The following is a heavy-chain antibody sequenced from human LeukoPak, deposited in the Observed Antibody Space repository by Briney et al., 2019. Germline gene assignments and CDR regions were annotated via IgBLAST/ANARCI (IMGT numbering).Heavy chain of an antibody. J-gene: IGHJ3*02. CDR1: GYSISSGYY. D-gene: IGHD3-9*01. Sequence: PSETLSLTCTVSGYSISSGYYWGWIRQPPGKGLEWIGSIYHSGSTYYNPSLKSRVTISVDTSKNQFSLKLSSVTAADTAVYYCARVGPNYDILTGYPWAGAFDIWGQGTMVTVSS. CDR3: ARVGPNYDILTGYPWAGAFDI. CDR2: IYHSGST. V-gene: IGHV4-38-2*02.